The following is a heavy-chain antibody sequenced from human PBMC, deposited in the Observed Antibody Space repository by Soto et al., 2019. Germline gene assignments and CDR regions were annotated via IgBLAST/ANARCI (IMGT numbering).Heavy chain of an antibody. CDR2: IIPIFGTA. CDR3: AIDRRLDPAHYFDY. CDR1: GGTFSSYT. V-gene: IGHV1-69*13. J-gene: IGHJ4*02. Sequence: SVKVSCKASGGTFSSYTISWVRQAPGQGLEWMGRIIPIFGTANYAQKFQGRVTITADESTSTAYMELSSLRSEDTAVYYCAIDRRLDPAHYFDYSGQGTLVIVSA. D-gene: IGHD5-18*01.